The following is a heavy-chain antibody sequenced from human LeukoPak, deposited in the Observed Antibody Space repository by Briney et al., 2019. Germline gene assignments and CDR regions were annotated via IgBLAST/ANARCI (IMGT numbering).Heavy chain of an antibody. Sequence: PGGSLRLSCAASGFTFSTYWMHWVRQAPGKGLEWVAVISYDGSNKYYADSVKGRFTISRDNSKNTLYLQMNSLRAEDTAVYYCARGLYYWGQGTLVTVSS. CDR1: GFTFSTYW. J-gene: IGHJ4*02. CDR3: ARGLYY. D-gene: IGHD3-16*01. V-gene: IGHV3-30-3*01. CDR2: ISYDGSNK.